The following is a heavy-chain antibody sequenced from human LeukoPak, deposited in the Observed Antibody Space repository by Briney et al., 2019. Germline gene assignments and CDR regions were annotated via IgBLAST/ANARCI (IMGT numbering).Heavy chain of an antibody. CDR3: AKAATTPIHYYYYYYMDV. CDR2: ISGSGGST. Sequence: GGSLRLSCAVSGFTFSSYAMSWVRQAPGKGLEWVSAISGSGGSTYYADSVKGRFTISRDNSKNTLYLQMNSLRAEDTAVYYCAKAATTPIHYYYYYYMDVWGKGTTVTVSS. D-gene: IGHD6-25*01. V-gene: IGHV3-23*01. CDR1: GFTFSSYA. J-gene: IGHJ6*03.